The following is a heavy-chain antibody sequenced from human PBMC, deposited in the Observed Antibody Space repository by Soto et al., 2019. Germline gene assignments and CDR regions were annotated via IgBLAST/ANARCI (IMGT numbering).Heavy chain of an antibody. J-gene: IGHJ6*02. D-gene: IGHD3-9*01. Sequence: EASVKVSCKASGGTFSSYAISWVRQAPGQGLEWMGGIIPIFGTANYAQKFQGRVTITADESTSTAYMELSSLRSEDTAVYYCARGFILRYFDSRASYYGMDVWGQGTTVTVSS. CDR2: IIPIFGTA. V-gene: IGHV1-69*13. CDR1: GGTFSSYA. CDR3: ARGFILRYFDSRASYYGMDV.